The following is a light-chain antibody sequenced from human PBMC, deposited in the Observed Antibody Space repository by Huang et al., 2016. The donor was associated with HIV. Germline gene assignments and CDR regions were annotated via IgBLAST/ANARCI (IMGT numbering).Light chain of an antibody. CDR2: AAS. Sequence: DIQLTQSPSAMSAAVGDRVSITCRASQDISNYLAWFQQKQGGDPKRLIYAASSLQSGVPSRFSGSRSGTKFTLTISSLQPEDFATYYCLQHHGYPRTFGQGTNV. CDR3: LQHHGYPRT. J-gene: IGKJ1*01. CDR1: QDISNY. V-gene: IGKV1-17*03.